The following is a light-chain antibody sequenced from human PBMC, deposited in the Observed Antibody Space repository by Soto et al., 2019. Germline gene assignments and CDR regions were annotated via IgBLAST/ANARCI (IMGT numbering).Light chain of an antibody. CDR3: QQFNSWPRT. CDR1: QSVSGN. V-gene: IGKV3-15*01. J-gene: IGKJ1*01. CDR2: GAS. Sequence: IVMTQSPATESGSPGERVTLSCRASQSVSGNVAWYHQKPGQPPRLLVYGASTTATDIPARFFGSGSETDFTLTITRLQSEDFGIYYCQQFNSWPRTFGQGTKVEIK.